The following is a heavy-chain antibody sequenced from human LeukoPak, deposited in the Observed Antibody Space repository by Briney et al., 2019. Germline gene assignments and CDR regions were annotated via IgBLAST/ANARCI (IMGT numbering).Heavy chain of an antibody. J-gene: IGHJ4*02. Sequence: GSLRLSCTSSGFTFSDYYMSWIRQAPGKGLEWISYVSQSGTTIYYADSMKGRFTISRDNGKNSLYLQMNSLRAEDTAVYYCARDSPGIAVAGRFDYWGQGTLVTVSS. CDR1: GFTFSDYY. CDR2: VSQSGTTI. CDR3: ARDSPGIAVAGRFDY. V-gene: IGHV3-11*04. D-gene: IGHD6-19*01.